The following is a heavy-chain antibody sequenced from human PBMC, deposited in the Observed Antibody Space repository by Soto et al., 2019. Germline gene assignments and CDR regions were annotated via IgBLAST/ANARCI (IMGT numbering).Heavy chain of an antibody. J-gene: IGHJ3*02. CDR2: IYPGDSDT. Sequence: SGESLKISCKGSGYSFTSYWIGWVRQMPGKGLEWMGIIYPGDSDTRYSPSFQGQVTISADKSISTAYLQWSSLKASDTAMYYCARLPSSSSWSDAFDIWGQGTMVTVSS. CDR1: GYSFTSYW. V-gene: IGHV5-51*01. CDR3: ARLPSSSSWSDAFDI. D-gene: IGHD6-13*01.